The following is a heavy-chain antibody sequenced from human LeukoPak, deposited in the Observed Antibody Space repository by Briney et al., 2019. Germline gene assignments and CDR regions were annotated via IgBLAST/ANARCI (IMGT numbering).Heavy chain of an antibody. J-gene: IGHJ4*02. CDR3: ARDALGAAATDSY. CDR1: GFTFSNYG. D-gene: IGHD6-13*01. CDR2: ISSSSTYI. Sequence: GGSLRLSCAASGFTFSNYGMNWVRQAPGRGLEWVSSISSSSTYIYYADSVKGRVTISRDNAKNSLYLQMNSLRAEDTAVYYCARDALGAAATDSYWGQGTLVTVSS. V-gene: IGHV3-21*01.